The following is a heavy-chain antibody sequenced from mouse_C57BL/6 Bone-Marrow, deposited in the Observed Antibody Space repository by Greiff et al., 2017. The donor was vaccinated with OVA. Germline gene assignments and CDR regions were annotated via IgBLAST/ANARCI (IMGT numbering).Heavy chain of an antibody. V-gene: IGHV5-16*01. CDR3: AREDYYGSVDY. J-gene: IGHJ2*01. CDR2: INYDGSST. Sequence: EVQLVESEGGLVQPGSSMKLSCTASGFTFSDYYMAWVRQVPEKGLEWVANINYDGSSTYYLDSLKSRFIISRDNAKNILYLQMSSLKSEDTATYYCAREDYYGSVDYWGQGTTLTVSS. D-gene: IGHD1-1*01. CDR1: GFTFSDYY.